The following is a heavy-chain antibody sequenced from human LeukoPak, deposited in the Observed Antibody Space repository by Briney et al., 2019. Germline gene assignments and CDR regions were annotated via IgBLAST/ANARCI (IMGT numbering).Heavy chain of an antibody. D-gene: IGHD6-13*01. Sequence: SVKVSCKASGGTFSSYAISWVRQAPGQGLEWMGGIIPIFGTANYAQKFQGRVTITADESTSTAYMELSSLRSDDTAVYYCAREEQLMGAFDIWGQGTMVTVSS. V-gene: IGHV1-69*13. CDR1: GGTFSSYA. J-gene: IGHJ3*02. CDR2: IIPIFGTA. CDR3: AREEQLMGAFDI.